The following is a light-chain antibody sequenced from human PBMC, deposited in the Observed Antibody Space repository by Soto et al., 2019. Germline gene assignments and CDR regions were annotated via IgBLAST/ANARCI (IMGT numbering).Light chain of an antibody. Sequence: QSALTQPASVSGSPGQSITISCTGTSSDVGSYNLVSWYQQHPGKAPKLMIYEVSKRPSGVSNRFSGSKSGNTASLTISGLQAEDEAAYYCCSYAGSSTFSAVFGGGTQLTVL. CDR2: EVS. J-gene: IGLJ7*01. CDR3: CSYAGSSTFSAV. V-gene: IGLV2-23*02. CDR1: SSDVGSYNL.